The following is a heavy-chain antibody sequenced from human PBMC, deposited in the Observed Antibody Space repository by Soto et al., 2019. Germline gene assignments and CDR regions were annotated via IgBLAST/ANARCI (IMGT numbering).Heavy chain of an antibody. CDR3: ARGRRIVVVPAAPWSYYYYGMDV. CDR2: IIPIFGTA. Sequence: QVQLVQSGAEVKKPGSSVKVSCKASGGTFSSYAISWVRQAPGQGLEWMGGIIPIFGTANYAQKFQGRVTITADKSTSTAYMELSSLRSEDTAVYYCARGRRIVVVPAAPWSYYYYGMDVWGQGTTVTVSS. V-gene: IGHV1-69*06. J-gene: IGHJ6*02. CDR1: GGTFSSYA. D-gene: IGHD2-2*01.